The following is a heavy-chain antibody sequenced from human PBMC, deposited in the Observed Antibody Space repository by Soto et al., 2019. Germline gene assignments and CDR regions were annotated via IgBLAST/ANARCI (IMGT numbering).Heavy chain of an antibody. V-gene: IGHV3-23*01. J-gene: IGHJ3*02. CDR1: GFTFSSYA. Sequence: EVQLLESGGGLVQPGGSLRLSCAASGFTFSSYAMSWVRQAPGKGLEWVSAITGSGGTTYYADSVKGRFTFSRDNTKNTLYLQMNSLRAEATAVYYCSKTANGWFSAFNIWGQGTIVTVSS. D-gene: IGHD6-19*01. CDR3: SKTANGWFSAFNI. CDR2: ITGSGGTT.